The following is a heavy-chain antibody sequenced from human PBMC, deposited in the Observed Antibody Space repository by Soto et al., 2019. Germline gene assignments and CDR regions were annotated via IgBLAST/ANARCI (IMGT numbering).Heavy chain of an antibody. Sequence: SETLSLTCAVSGYSISSGYYWGWIRQPPGKGLEWIGSIYHSGSTYYNPSLKSRVTISVDTSKNQFSLKLSSVTAADTAVYYCARDLTLGTAMAGRWFDPWGQGTLVTVS. CDR1: GYSISSGYY. CDR3: ARDLTLGTAMAGRWFDP. D-gene: IGHD5-18*01. V-gene: IGHV4-38-2*01. J-gene: IGHJ5*02. CDR2: IYHSGST.